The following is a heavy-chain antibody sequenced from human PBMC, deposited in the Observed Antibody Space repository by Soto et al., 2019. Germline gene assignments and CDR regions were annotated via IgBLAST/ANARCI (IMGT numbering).Heavy chain of an antibody. CDR1: GGSISGYY. J-gene: IGHJ6*02. Sequence: SETLSLTCIVSGGSISGYYWSWIRQPPGKGLEWIGYMYNTGSTVYNPSFKSRVTITVDTSKNQISLKLKSVTTADTVVYYCARDLWGYCGTDCYPLDVWGQGTTVTVS. CDR2: MYNTGST. D-gene: IGHD2-21*02. V-gene: IGHV4-59*01. CDR3: ARDLWGYCGTDCYPLDV.